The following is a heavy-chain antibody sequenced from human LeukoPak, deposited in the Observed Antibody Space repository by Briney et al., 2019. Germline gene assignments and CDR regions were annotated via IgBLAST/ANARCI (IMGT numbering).Heavy chain of an antibody. J-gene: IGHJ5*02. CDR1: GGSISSGSYY. V-gene: IGHV4-61*02. D-gene: IGHD6-19*01. CDR3: ARDSNGWYRPGNWFDP. Sequence: SETLSLTCTVSGGSISSGSYYWSWIRQPAGKGLEWIGRIYTSGSTNYNPSLKSRVTISVDTSKNQFSLKLSSVTAADTAVYYCARDSNGWYRPGNWFDPWGQGTLVTVSS. CDR2: IYTSGST.